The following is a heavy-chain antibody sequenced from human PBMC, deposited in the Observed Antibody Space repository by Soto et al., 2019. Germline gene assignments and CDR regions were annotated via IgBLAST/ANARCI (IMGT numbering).Heavy chain of an antibody. CDR2: ICHVGTT. CDR3: ARLDYYDSVGNSHNTGWFDP. D-gene: IGHD3-22*01. CDR1: GYPISSGYC. Sequence: SETLSLTCAVSGYPISSGYCRGWIRLPPGKGLEWIGSICHVGTTYYNPSLKSRVTISVDTSKNHFSLKLSSVTAADTAMYYCARLDYYDSVGNSHNTGWFDPWGQGTLVT. J-gene: IGHJ5*02. V-gene: IGHV4-38-2*01.